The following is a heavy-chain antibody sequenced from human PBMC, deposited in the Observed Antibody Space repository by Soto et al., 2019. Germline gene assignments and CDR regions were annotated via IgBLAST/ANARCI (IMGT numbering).Heavy chain of an antibody. J-gene: IGHJ3*02. CDR2: ISSSGSTI. CDR3: ASVPRRPNAFDT. V-gene: IGHV3-48*03. Sequence: GGSLRLSCEASGFIFSAHAMNWVRQAPGKGLEWVSYISSSGSTIYYADSVKGRFTISRDNAKNTLFLQMNSLRADDTAVYYFASVPRRPNAFDTWGQGTLVTVSS. CDR1: GFIFSAHA.